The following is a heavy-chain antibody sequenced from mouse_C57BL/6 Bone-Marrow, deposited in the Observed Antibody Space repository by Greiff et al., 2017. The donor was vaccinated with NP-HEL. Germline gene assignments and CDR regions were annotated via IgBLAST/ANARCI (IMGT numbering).Heavy chain of an antibody. Sequence: EVQLQQSGPELVKPGASVKISCKASGYTFTDYYMNWVKQSHGKSLEWIGDINPNNGGTSYNQKFKGKATLTVDKSSSTAYMELRSLTSEDSAVYYCARDLDVGDYWGQGTTLTVSS. CDR3: ARDLDVGDY. D-gene: IGHD3-1*01. CDR2: INPNNGGT. CDR1: GYTFTDYY. J-gene: IGHJ2*01. V-gene: IGHV1-26*01.